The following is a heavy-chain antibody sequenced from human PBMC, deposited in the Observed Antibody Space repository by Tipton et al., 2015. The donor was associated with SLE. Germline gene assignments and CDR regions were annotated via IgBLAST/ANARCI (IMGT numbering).Heavy chain of an antibody. D-gene: IGHD2-2*01. CDR2: IYYSGST. J-gene: IGHJ6*03. Sequence: TLSLTCTVSGGSISSGGYYWSWIRQHPGKGLERIGYIYYSGSTYYNPSLKSRVTISIDTSKNQFSLKLSSVTAADTAVYYCAGSTIVVVPNYYMDVWGKGTTVTVSS. V-gene: IGHV4-31*03. CDR1: GGSISSGGYY. CDR3: AGSTIVVVPNYYMDV.